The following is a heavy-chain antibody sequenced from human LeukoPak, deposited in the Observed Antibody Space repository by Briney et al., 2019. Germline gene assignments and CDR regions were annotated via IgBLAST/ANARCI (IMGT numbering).Heavy chain of an antibody. J-gene: IGHJ4*02. D-gene: IGHD2-21*01. CDR1: GFTFSNYA. V-gene: IGHV3-30*04. Sequence: GRSLRLSCAASGFTFSNYAMHWVRQAPGKGLEWVAVISSDGSKKSHADSVKGRFTISRDNGRKSLYLQMNRLRAEDTAIYYCVRGGVTAYGYWGQGILVTVS. CDR3: VRGGVTAYGY. CDR2: ISSDGSKK.